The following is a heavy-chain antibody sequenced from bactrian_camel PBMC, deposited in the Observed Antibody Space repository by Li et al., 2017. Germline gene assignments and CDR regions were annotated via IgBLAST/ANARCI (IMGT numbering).Heavy chain of an antibody. CDR2: FDTNNGDRT. CDR3: AATAEHCYSRAFLLASHFTY. CDR1: GLIISDYA. Sequence: HVQLVESGGGSVQAGGSLRLSCTVSGLIISDYAMAWFHQAPGKEREGVAAFDTNNGDRTTYADSVKGRFSISRDNAKDTLYLQMNSLKIEDTAVYYCAATAEHCYSRAFLLASHFTYWGQGTQVTVSS. V-gene: IGHV3-3*01. D-gene: IGHD2*01. J-gene: IGHJ4*01.